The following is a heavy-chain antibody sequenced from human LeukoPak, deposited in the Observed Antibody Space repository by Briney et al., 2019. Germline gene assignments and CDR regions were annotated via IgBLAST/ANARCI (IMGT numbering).Heavy chain of an antibody. Sequence: GGSLRLSCAASGFTFSSYAMSWVRQAPGQGLERVSPVILTGVIAYYADSVRGRFTISRDNSKNTVYLQVNSLRAEDTAVYYCARACSGGSCYLAAFDIWGQGTMVSVSS. J-gene: IGHJ3*02. CDR2: VILTGVIA. CDR1: GFTFSSYA. CDR3: ARACSGGSCYLAAFDI. D-gene: IGHD2-15*01. V-gene: IGHV3-23*01.